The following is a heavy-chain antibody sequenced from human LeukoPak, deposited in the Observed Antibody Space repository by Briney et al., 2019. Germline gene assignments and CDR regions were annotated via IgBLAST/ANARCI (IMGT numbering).Heavy chain of an antibody. V-gene: IGHV1-2*02. J-gene: IGHJ4*02. CDR2: INPNSGGT. CDR1: GYTFTGYY. Sequence: ASVKVSCKSSGYTFTGYYMHWVRPAPGHGLEWMGWINPNSGGTNYAQKFQGRVTMTRDTSISTASMELSRLKSDDAAVYYCGRSASVGDYRQYFFDSWGKGTLVTVSS. CDR3: GRSASVGDYRQYFFDS. D-gene: IGHD4-11*01.